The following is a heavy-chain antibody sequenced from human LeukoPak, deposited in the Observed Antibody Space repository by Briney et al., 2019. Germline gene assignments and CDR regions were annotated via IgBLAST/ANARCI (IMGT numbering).Heavy chain of an antibody. CDR2: ISSSSSTI. CDR1: GFTFSSYS. Sequence: PGESLRLSCAASGFTFSSYSMNWVRQAPGKGLEWVSYISSSSSTIYYADSVKGRFTISRDNAKTSLYLQMNSLRAEDTAVYYCARGGLQSYFDYWGQGTLVTVSS. J-gene: IGHJ4*02. V-gene: IGHV3-48*01. CDR3: ARGGLQSYFDY. D-gene: IGHD5-24*01.